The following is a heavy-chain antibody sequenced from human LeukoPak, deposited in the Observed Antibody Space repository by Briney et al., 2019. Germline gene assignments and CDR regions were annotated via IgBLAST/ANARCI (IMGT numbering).Heavy chain of an antibody. Sequence: EASVKVSCKASGYTFTSYYMQWVRQAPGQGLEWMGIINPSGGSTSYAQKFQGRVTMTRDTSTSTVYMELSSLRSEDTAVYYCAHSKWFGELSGHWGQGTLVTVSS. V-gene: IGHV1-46*01. CDR2: INPSGGST. CDR3: AHSKWFGELSGH. J-gene: IGHJ4*02. CDR1: GYTFTSYY. D-gene: IGHD3-10*01.